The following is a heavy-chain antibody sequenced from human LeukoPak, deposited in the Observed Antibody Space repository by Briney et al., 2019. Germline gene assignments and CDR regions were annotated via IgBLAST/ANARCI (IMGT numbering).Heavy chain of an antibody. D-gene: IGHD4-17*01. V-gene: IGHV3-7*01. CDR2: IMPDGSAK. CDR1: GFTFSGYW. J-gene: IGHJ4*02. Sequence: AGGSLRLSCAASGFTFSGYWMYWVRQAPGKGLEWVANIMPDGSAKFYVDSVKGRFTISRDNAKNSLYLQMNSLRAEDTAVYYCARVRDYGDYDPDYWGQGTLVTVSS. CDR3: ARVRDYGDYDPDY.